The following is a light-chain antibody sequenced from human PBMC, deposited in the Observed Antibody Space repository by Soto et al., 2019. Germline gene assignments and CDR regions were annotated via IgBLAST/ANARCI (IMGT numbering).Light chain of an antibody. Sequence: IVLTQSPGTLSLSPGERATLSCRASQSVSSSYLAWYQQKPGQAPRLLIYGASSRATGIPDGFSGSGSGTDFTLTISRLEPEDFAVFYCQQYGSSITFGQGTRLEIK. CDR1: QSVSSSY. J-gene: IGKJ5*01. V-gene: IGKV3-20*01. CDR3: QQYGSSIT. CDR2: GAS.